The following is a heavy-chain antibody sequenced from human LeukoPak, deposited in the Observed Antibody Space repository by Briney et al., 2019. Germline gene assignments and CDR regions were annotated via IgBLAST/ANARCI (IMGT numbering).Heavy chain of an antibody. D-gene: IGHD3-3*01. Sequence: PGGSLRLSCAASGFTFSSYSMNWVRQAPGKGLEWVAFIRYDGGNKYYADSVKGRFTISRDNSKNTLYLHMNSLRAEDTAAYYCAKGAWIFGEVIAPDYWGQGTLVTVSS. CDR1: GFTFSSYS. CDR2: IRYDGGNK. J-gene: IGHJ4*02. CDR3: AKGAWIFGEVIAPDY. V-gene: IGHV3-30*02.